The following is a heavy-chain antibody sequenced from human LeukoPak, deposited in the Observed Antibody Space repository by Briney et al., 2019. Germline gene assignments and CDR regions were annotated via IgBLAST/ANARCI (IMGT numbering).Heavy chain of an antibody. V-gene: IGHV3-21*01. CDR2: ISSSTSSK. J-gene: IGHJ4*02. D-gene: IGHD2-8*02. CDR3: ARLKIYCTGGVCLSPIDY. Sequence: GGSLRLSCAASGFTFGTYSMNWVRRAPGKGLEWVSSISSSTSSKYYADSVKGRFTISRDNAKNSLYLQMNSLRAEDTAVYYCARLKIYCTGGVCLSPIDYWGQGTLVTVSS. CDR1: GFTFGTYS.